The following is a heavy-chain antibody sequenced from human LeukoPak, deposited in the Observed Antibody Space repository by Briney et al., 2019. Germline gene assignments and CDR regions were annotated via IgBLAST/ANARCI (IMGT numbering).Heavy chain of an antibody. J-gene: IGHJ4*02. V-gene: IGHV4-59*01. CDR1: GGSISSYY. CDR3: ARDSESGSHAAY. CDR2: IYYSGST. D-gene: IGHD1-26*01. Sequence: PSETLSLTCTVSGGSISSYYWSWIRQPPGKGLEWIGYIYYSGSTNYNPSLKSRVTISVDTSKNQFSLKLSSVTAADTAVYYCARDSESGSHAAYWGQGTLVTVSS.